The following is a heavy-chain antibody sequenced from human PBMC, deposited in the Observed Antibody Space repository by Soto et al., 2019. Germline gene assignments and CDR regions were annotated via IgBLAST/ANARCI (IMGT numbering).Heavy chain of an antibody. D-gene: IGHD6-13*01. CDR1: GGTFSSYS. V-gene: IGHV1-69*01. Sequence: VQLVQSGAEVKKPGSSVKVSCKASGGTFSSYSISWVRQAPGQGLEWMGGSIPIFRTANYAQKFQGRVTITADESTSTVYMELSSLRSEDTAVYYCARRGQHRKASYYYDMDVWGQGTTVTVSS. CDR2: SIPIFRTA. J-gene: IGHJ6*01. CDR3: ARRGQHRKASYYYDMDV.